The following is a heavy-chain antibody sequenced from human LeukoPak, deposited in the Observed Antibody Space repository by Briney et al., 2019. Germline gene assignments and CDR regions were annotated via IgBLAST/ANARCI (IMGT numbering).Heavy chain of an antibody. V-gene: IGHV4-61*08. Sequence: PSETLSLTCTVSGGSISSSEYYWNWIRQPPGKGLEWIGYIYRSGSTNYNPSLKSRVAISVDTSKNQFSLNLKSVAAADTAVYYCARAWGTDSAFDIWGQGTMVTVSS. CDR1: GGSISSSEYY. D-gene: IGHD1-14*01. CDR3: ARAWGTDSAFDI. J-gene: IGHJ3*02. CDR2: IYRSGST.